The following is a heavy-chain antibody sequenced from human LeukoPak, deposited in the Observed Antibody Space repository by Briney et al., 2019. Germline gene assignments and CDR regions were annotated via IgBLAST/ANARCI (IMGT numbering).Heavy chain of an antibody. CDR3: ARKGIGDIVVVPAAIVGGFDY. V-gene: IGHV1-2*02. CDR1: GYTFTGYY. Sequence: ASVKVSCKASGYTFTGYYMHWVRQAPGQGLEWMGWINPNSGGTNYAQKFQGRVTMTRDTSISTAYMELSRLRSDDTAVYYCARKGIGDIVVVPAAIVGGFDYWGQGTLVTVSS. J-gene: IGHJ4*02. CDR2: INPNSGGT. D-gene: IGHD2-2*01.